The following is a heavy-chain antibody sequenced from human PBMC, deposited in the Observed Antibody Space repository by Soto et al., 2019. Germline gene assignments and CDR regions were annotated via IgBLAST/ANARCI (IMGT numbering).Heavy chain of an antibody. D-gene: IGHD3-3*01. CDR3: LWGGCDDDY. V-gene: IGHV3-7*01. Sequence: EVQLVESGGGLVQPGGSLRLSCAVSGISFRNYWMNWVRQAPGKGLEWVANIGQDGSAKQYVDSVKGRFTISRDNAKNAQDRQMSNLRPEDTAVYYCLWGGCDDDYWGQGTLVTVSS. CDR2: IGQDGSAK. CDR1: GISFRNYW. J-gene: IGHJ4*02.